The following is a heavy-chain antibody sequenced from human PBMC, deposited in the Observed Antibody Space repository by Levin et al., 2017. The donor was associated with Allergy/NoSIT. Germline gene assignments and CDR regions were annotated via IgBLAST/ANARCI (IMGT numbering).Heavy chain of an antibody. D-gene: IGHD6-19*01. V-gene: IGHV1-3*01. CDR1: GYTFTGYV. CDR2: INAGNGNL. CDR3: ARDVTVVAGMIKVYWYFDL. J-gene: IGHJ2*01. Sequence: GESLKISCKASGYTFTGYVMHWVRQAPGQRLEWMGWINAGNGNLKYSQKFQDRVTITRDTSASTVYMELSSLGSEDTAVYYCARDVTVVAGMIKVYWYFDLWGRGTLVTVSS.